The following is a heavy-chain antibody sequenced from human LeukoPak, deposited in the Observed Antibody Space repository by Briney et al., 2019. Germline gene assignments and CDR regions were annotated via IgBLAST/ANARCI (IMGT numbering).Heavy chain of an antibody. J-gene: IGHJ4*02. V-gene: IGHV3-74*01. D-gene: IGHD2/OR15-2a*01. Sequence: GGSLRLSCAASGNYWMHWVRQVPGKGLVWVSHINSDGSWTSYADSVKGRFTISKDNAKNTVYLQMNSLRAEDTAVYYCVSFYETYWGRGTLVTVSS. CDR3: VSFYETY. CDR1: GNYW. CDR2: INSDGSWT.